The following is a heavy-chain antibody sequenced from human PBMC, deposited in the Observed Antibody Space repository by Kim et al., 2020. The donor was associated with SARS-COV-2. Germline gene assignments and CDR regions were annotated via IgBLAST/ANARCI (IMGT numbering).Heavy chain of an antibody. D-gene: IGHD3-3*01. CDR1: GGSISSGGYY. J-gene: IGHJ3*02. V-gene: IGHV4-31*03. Sequence: SETLSLTCTVSGGSISSGGYYWSWIRQHPGKGLEWIGYIYYSGSTYYNPSLKSRVTISVDTSKNQFSLKLSFVTAADTAVYYCARVARITIFGVVNSAFDIWGQGTLVTVSS. CDR3: ARVARITIFGVVNSAFDI. CDR2: IYYSGST.